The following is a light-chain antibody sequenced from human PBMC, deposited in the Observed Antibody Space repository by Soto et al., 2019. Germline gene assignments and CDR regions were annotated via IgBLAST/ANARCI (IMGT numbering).Light chain of an antibody. Sequence: QSALTQPASMSGSPGQSITISCTGTSSDVGGYNFVSWYQQHPGKAPKLMIYHVTNRPSGVSSRFSGSKSGNTASLTISGLQAEDEADYYCSSYTSNITPYVFGTGTKVTVL. J-gene: IGLJ1*01. CDR3: SSYTSNITPYV. CDR1: SSDVGGYNF. CDR2: HVT. V-gene: IGLV2-14*01.